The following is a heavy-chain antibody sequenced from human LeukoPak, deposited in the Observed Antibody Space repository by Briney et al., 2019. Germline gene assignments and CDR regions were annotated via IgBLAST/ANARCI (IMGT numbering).Heavy chain of an antibody. CDR2: IIPILGIA. Sequence: SVTVSFKASGGTFSSYAISWVRQAPGQGVEWMGGIIPILGIANYAQKFQGRVTITADKSTSTAYMELSSLRSEDTAVYYCARDGDGGNSDYWGQGTLVTVSS. CDR3: ARDGDGGNSDY. V-gene: IGHV1-69*04. CDR1: GGTFSSYA. J-gene: IGHJ4*02. D-gene: IGHD4-23*01.